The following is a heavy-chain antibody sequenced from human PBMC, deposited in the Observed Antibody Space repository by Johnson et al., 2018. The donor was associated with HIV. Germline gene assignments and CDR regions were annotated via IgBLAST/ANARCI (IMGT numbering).Heavy chain of an antibody. V-gene: IGHV3-7*01. Sequence: VPLVESVGGLVQPGGSLRLSCAASGFTFSSYWMSWVRQAPGKGLEWVANIKQDGSEKYYVDSVKGRFTISRDNSQNTLSLQMHSLRAEDTAVYYCARERARQELGLDGAFDIWGQGTTVSVSS. CDR1: GFTFSSYW. D-gene: IGHD6-13*01. J-gene: IGHJ3*02. CDR3: ARERARQELGLDGAFDI. CDR2: IKQDGSEK.